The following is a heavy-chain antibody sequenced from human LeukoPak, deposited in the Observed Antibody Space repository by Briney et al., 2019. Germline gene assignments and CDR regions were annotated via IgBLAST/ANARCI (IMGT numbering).Heavy chain of an antibody. J-gene: IGHJ4*02. CDR2: IYASGNT. CDR1: GGSTSSSSYY. Sequence: SETLSLTCTVSGGSTSSSSYYWDWIRQPAGKGLEWIGRIYASGNTNYNPSLKSRVTMSVDTSKNLFALKLSSVTAADTAVYYCARQGVATAIDYWGQGTLVTVSS. V-gene: IGHV4-61*02. D-gene: IGHD2-21*02. CDR3: ARQGVATAIDY.